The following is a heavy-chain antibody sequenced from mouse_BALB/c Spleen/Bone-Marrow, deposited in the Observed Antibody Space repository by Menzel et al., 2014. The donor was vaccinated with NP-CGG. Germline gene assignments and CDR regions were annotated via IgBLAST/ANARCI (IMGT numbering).Heavy chain of an antibody. CDR1: GYTFTSYW. CDR2: IYPGSGST. D-gene: IGHD2-4*01. V-gene: IGHV1S22*01. J-gene: IGHJ4*01. Sequence: LKQSGSELVRPGASVKLSCKASGYTFTSYWMHWVKQRPGQGLEWIGNIYPGSGSTNYDEKFKNKATLTVDTSSSAAHMQLRSLTSEDSAVYYCTRGDYPYFPMDYWGQGTSVTVSS. CDR3: TRGDYPYFPMDY.